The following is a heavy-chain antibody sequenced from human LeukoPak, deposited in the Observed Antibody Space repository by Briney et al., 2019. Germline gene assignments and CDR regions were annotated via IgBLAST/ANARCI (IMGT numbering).Heavy chain of an antibody. Sequence: PGGSLRLSCAASGFSFISYGMHWVRQVIGKGLEWVSAIGIRGDTHYSGSVKGRFTISRENAESSLYLQMNSLRAEDTAVYYCARGGIQVSGIDEFDYWGQGTLVTVSS. CDR2: IGIRGDT. J-gene: IGHJ4*02. CDR1: GFSFISYG. D-gene: IGHD6-19*01. V-gene: IGHV3-13*01. CDR3: ARGGIQVSGIDEFDY.